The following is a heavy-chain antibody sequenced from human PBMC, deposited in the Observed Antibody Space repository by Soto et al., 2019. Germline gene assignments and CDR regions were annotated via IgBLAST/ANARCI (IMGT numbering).Heavy chain of an antibody. Sequence: GGSLRLSCAASGFTFSSYAMHWVRQAPGKGLEWVAVISYDGSNKYYADSVKGRFTISRDNSKNTLYLQMNSLRAEDTAVYYCAVDTITMVRGVMDPSRPGAFDIWGQGTMVTVS. V-gene: IGHV3-30-3*01. CDR2: ISYDGSNK. CDR1: GFTFSSYA. J-gene: IGHJ3*02. CDR3: AVDTITMVRGVMDPSRPGAFDI. D-gene: IGHD3-10*01.